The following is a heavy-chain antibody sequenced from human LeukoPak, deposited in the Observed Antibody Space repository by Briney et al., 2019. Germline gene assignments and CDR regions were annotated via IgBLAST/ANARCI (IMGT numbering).Heavy chain of an antibody. CDR1: GYTFTSYY. CDR3: AREGATVPVLDY. V-gene: IGHV1-46*01. J-gene: IGHJ4*02. D-gene: IGHD4-11*01. CDR2: INPSGGST. Sequence: ASVKVSCKASGYTFTSYYMHWVRQAPGQGLEWMGIINPSGGSTSYAQKFQGRVTMTRDTPTSTVYMELSSLRSEDTAVYYCAREGATVPVLDYWGQGTLVTVSS.